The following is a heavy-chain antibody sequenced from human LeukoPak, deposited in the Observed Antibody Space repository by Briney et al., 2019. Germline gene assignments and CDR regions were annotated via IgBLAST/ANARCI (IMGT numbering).Heavy chain of an antibody. Sequence: GGSLRLSCAVSGFTFSSYSMNWVRQAPGKGLVWVSRINSDGSRTSYADSVKGRFTISRDNAKNTLYLQMNSLRAEDTAVYYCARGPMVRTNLFDYWGQGTLVTVSS. CDR1: GFTFSSYS. D-gene: IGHD3-10*01. V-gene: IGHV3-74*01. J-gene: IGHJ4*02. CDR3: ARGPMVRTNLFDY. CDR2: INSDGSRT.